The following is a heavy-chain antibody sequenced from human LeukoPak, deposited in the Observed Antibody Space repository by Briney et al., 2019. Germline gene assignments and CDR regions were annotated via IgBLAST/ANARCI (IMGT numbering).Heavy chain of an antibody. CDR1: GYTFTSFD. CDR2: MNPNNGNT. D-gene: IGHD6-13*01. CDR3: ARPTSRPSNYYHTDV. V-gene: IGHV1-8*01. Sequence: ASVKVSCKASGYTFTSFDINWARQATGQGLEWMGWMNPNNGNTGYAQKFQGRVTMTRDTAISTAYMELSSLTYEDTAVYYCARPTSRPSNYYHTDVWGKGTTVTVSS. J-gene: IGHJ6*03.